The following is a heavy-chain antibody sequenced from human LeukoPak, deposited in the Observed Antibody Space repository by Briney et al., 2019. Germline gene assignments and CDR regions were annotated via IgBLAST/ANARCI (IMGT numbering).Heavy chain of an antibody. CDR1: GFPFSNYA. CDR3: AKCPTDYDSLTGYYPFDY. V-gene: IGHV3-23*01. D-gene: IGHD3-9*01. CDR2: ISGSGGST. J-gene: IGHJ4*02. Sequence: GGSLRLSCAASGFPFSNYAMSWVRQAPGKGLEWVSDISGSGGSTYYADSTKGRFTISRDNSKNTLYLQMKSLRAEDTAVYYCAKCPTDYDSLTGYYPFDYWGQGTLVTVSS.